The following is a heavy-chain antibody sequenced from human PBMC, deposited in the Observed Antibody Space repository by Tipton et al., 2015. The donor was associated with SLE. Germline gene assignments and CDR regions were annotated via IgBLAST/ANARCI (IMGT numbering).Heavy chain of an antibody. CDR2: IYYSGST. D-gene: IGHD6-13*01. CDR3: ARGGRYSSSWTGFDY. CDR1: GVSISSHY. V-gene: IGHV4-59*11. J-gene: IGHJ4*02. Sequence: TLSLTCTVSGVSISSHYWSWIRQPPGKGLEWIGYIYYSGSTNYNPSLKSRVTISVDTSKNQFSLKLSSVTAADTAVYYCARGGRYSSSWTGFDYWGQGTLVTVSS.